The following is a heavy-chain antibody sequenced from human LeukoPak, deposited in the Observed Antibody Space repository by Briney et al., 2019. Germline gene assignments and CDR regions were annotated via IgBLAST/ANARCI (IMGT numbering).Heavy chain of an antibody. Sequence: TSETLSLTCTVSGGSISSYYWSWIRQPPGQGLEWIGYIYYSGSTNSNPSLKSRVTISVDTSKNQFSLNLSSVTAADTAVYYCARGHLLWCGEFTAYFDYWGQGTLVTVSS. V-gene: IGHV4-59*01. CDR2: IYYSGST. CDR3: ARGHLLWCGEFTAYFDY. J-gene: IGHJ4*02. CDR1: GGSISSYY. D-gene: IGHD3-10*01.